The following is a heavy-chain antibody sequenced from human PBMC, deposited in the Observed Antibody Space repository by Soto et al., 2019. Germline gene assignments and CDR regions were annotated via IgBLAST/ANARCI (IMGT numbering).Heavy chain of an antibody. J-gene: IGHJ4*02. CDR3: ARVGYGVDELSY. Sequence: PSETLSLTCTVSGAPISSGDYYWYWVRQAPGKGLEWVGYIYYSGSTYYNPSLKRRLDISLDVSRNQFSLRLTSVTASDTAVYFCARVGYGVDELSYRGPGMVVTVSS. D-gene: IGHD4-17*01. V-gene: IGHV4-30-4*01. CDR2: IYYSGST. CDR1: GAPISSGDYY.